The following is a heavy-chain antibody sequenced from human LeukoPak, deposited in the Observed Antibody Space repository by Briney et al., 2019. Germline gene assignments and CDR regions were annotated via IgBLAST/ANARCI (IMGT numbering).Heavy chain of an antibody. D-gene: IGHD2-2*01. CDR2: INYSGST. CDR1: GGSITGADDY. V-gene: IGHV4-30-4*01. Sequence: SGTLSPTCTVSGGSITGADDYWRWIRQPPGKGLEWIGYINYSGSTYYNPSLRGRATTSVDTSKNQFTLRRTAWTAATTPVYHCARDRPRYCRSTSCSNQATPWFFDLWGRGTLVTVSS. CDR3: ARDRPRYCRSTSCSNQATPWFFDL. J-gene: IGHJ2*01.